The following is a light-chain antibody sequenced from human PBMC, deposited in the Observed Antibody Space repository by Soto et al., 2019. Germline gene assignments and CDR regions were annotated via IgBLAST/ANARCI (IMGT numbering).Light chain of an antibody. V-gene: IGKV3-15*01. CDR3: QQYNNWPRT. J-gene: IGKJ1*01. CDR1: QSISSN. Sequence: EIVMTQFPATLSVSPGERATLSCRASQSISSNLAWYQQKPGQAPRLLIYAASTRATGIPARFSGSGSGTEFTLTISSLQSEDVAVYYCQQYNNWPRTFGQGTMVDI. CDR2: AAS.